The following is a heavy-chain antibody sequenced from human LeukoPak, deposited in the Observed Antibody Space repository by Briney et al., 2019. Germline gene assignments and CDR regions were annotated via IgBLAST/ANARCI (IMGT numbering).Heavy chain of an antibody. V-gene: IGHV1-69*05. J-gene: IGHJ6*03. CDR2: IIPIFGTA. D-gene: IGHD2-2*02. CDR1: GGTFSSYA. Sequence: SVKVSCKASGGTFSSYAISWVRQAPGQGLEWMGGIIPIFGTANYAQKFQGRVTITTDESTSTAYMELSSLRSEDTAVYYCASSAYCSSTSCYTLHESYYYYYMDVWGKGTTVTVSS. CDR3: ASSAYCSSTSCYTLHESYYYYYMDV.